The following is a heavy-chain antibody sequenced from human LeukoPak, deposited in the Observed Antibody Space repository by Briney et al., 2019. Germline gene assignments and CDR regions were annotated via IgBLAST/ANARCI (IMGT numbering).Heavy chain of an antibody. CDR3: ATGHYYGSGSYRAFDI. J-gene: IGHJ3*02. V-gene: IGHV3-53*01. D-gene: IGHD3-10*01. CDR2: IYSGGST. Sequence: GGSLRLSCAASGFTVSSNYMSWVRQAPGKGLEWVSVIYSGGSTYYADSVKGRFTISRDNSKNTLYLQMNSLRAEDTAVYYCATGHYYGSGSYRAFDIWGQGTMVTVSS. CDR1: GFTVSSNY.